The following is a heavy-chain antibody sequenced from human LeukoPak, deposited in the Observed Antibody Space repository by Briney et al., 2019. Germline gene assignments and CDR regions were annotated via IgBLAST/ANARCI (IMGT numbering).Heavy chain of an antibody. CDR2: IYPDDSRT. Sequence: GESLKISCKGSGYRFTKSWIGWVRQMPGKGLEWLGIIYPDDSRTRYSPSFQGQVTMSVDKSISTAYLQWSSLRSEDTAVYYCAREGQAQIDYWGQGTLVTVSS. J-gene: IGHJ4*02. CDR1: GYRFTKSW. V-gene: IGHV5-51*01. CDR3: AREGQAQIDY.